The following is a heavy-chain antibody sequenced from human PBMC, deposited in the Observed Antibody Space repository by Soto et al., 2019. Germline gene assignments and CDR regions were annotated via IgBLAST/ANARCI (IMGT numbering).Heavy chain of an antibody. CDR1: GFTFSSYA. CDR3: AKDSWLWFGELSSDP. CDR2: ISGSGGST. V-gene: IGHV3-23*01. Sequence: EVQLLESGGGLVQPGGSLSLSCAASGFTFSSYAMSWVRQAPGKGLEWVSAISGSGGSTYYTDSVKGRFTISRDNSKNTLYLQMNSLRAEDTAVYYCAKDSWLWFGELSSDPWGQGTLVTVSS. D-gene: IGHD3-10*01. J-gene: IGHJ5*02.